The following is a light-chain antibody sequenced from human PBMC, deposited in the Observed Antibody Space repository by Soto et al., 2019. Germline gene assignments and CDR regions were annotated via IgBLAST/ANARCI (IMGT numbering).Light chain of an antibody. V-gene: IGLV2-14*01. CDR3: SSHTSSSTLVL. CDR2: DVT. CDR1: SSDVGAYNY. Sequence: QSALTQPASVSGPPGQSITISCTGTSSDVGAYNYVSWYQQYPGKAPKLMIYDVTNRPSGVSNRFSGSKSGNTASLTISGLQAEDEADYYCSSHTSSSTLVLFGGGTKVTVL. J-gene: IGLJ3*02.